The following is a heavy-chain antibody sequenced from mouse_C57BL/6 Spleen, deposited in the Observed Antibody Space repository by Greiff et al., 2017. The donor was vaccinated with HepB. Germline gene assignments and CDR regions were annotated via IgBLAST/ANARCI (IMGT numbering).Heavy chain of an antibody. CDR3: ARSYYGSSPYYLDY. J-gene: IGHJ2*01. D-gene: IGHD1-1*01. CDR1: GYTFTRYG. V-gene: IGHV1-81*01. Sequence: HVQLQQSGAELARPGASVKLSCKASGYTFTRYGISWVKQRTGQGLEWIGEIYPRSGNTYYNEKFKGKATLTADKSSSTAYMELRRLTSEDSAVYFGARSYYGSSPYYLDYWGQGTTLTVSS. CDR2: IYPRSGNT.